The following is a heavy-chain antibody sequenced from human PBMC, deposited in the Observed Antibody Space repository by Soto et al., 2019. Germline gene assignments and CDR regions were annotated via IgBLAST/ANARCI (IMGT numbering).Heavy chain of an antibody. CDR3: ARGVGWGAMVTLIYNDTDV. CDR2: MNPNSGNT. Sequence: ASLKVSCTASGYTFTIYDINWVRQATGEGLEWMGWMNPNSGNTGYAQKFQGRVTMTRNTSISTAYMELSSLRSEDTAVYYCARGVGWGAMVTLIYNDTDVWGKETMVTVAS. J-gene: IGHJ6*03. D-gene: IGHD5-18*01. CDR1: GYTFTIYD. V-gene: IGHV1-8*01.